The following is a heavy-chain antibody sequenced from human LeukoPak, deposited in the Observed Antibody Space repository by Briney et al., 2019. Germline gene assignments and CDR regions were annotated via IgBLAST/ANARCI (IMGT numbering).Heavy chain of an antibody. CDR1: GGSFSGYY. J-gene: IGHJ4*02. V-gene: IGHV4-30-4*08. D-gene: IGHD3-22*01. Sequence: PSETLSLTCAVYGGSFSGYYWSWIRQPPGKGLEWIGYIYYSGSTYYNPSLKSRVTISVDTSKNQFPLKLSSVTAADTAVYYCARTNYYDSSGYYQYYFDYWGQGTLVTVSS. CDR3: ARTNYYDSSGYYQYYFDY. CDR2: IYYSGST.